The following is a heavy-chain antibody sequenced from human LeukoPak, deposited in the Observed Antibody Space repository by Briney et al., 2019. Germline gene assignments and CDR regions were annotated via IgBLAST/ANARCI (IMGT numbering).Heavy chain of an antibody. CDR2: IYYTGNT. Sequence: SETLSLTCTVSGPSISTYYWSWIRQPPGKGLEWIGYIYYTGNTNYNPSLKSRVTILIDTSKNQFSLKLNSVTAADTAVYYCARGPYCGGDCYPFDYWGQGTLVTVSS. J-gene: IGHJ4*02. CDR3: ARGPYCGGDCYPFDY. D-gene: IGHD2-21*02. V-gene: IGHV4-59*01. CDR1: GPSISTYY.